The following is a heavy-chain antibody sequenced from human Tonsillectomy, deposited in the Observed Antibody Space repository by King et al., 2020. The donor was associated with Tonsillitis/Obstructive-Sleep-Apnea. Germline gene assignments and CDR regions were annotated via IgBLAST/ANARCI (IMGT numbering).Heavy chain of an antibody. Sequence: QLQESGPGLVKPSETLSLTCTVSGGSISSYYWNWIRQPPGKGLEWIGYVYYSGSTNYNPSLKSRVTISVDTSKNQFSLKLSSVTAADTAVYYCARTGMTRFEYSSSFPDNYNGMDVWGQGTTVTVSS. J-gene: IGHJ6*02. CDR3: ARTGMTRFEYSSSFPDNYNGMDV. D-gene: IGHD6-6*01. V-gene: IGHV4-59*01. CDR2: VYYSGST. CDR1: GGSISSYY.